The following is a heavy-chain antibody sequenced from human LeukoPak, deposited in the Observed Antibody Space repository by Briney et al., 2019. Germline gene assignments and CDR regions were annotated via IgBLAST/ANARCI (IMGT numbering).Heavy chain of an antibody. CDR2: ISGYNGNT. CDR1: GYTFTTYG. J-gene: IGHJ4*02. V-gene: IGHV1-18*01. D-gene: IGHD3-10*01. CDR3: ARSDISIVRGAMV. Sequence: ASVKVSCRASGYTFTTYGISWVRQAPGQGLEWMGWISGYNGNTNYAQKFQGRITMTTETSTSTAYMELRSLRSDDTAVYYCARSDISIVRGAMVWGQGTLVIVSS.